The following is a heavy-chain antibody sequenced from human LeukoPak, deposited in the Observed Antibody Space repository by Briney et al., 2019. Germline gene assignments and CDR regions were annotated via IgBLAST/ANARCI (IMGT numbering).Heavy chain of an antibody. Sequence: GGSQRLSCAASGFTFSNFWMTWVRQAPGNGLEWVANIKQDGSEKYYVDSVKGRLTISRDNGKNSLYLQMNSLRAEDTAVYYCAREGVSSWYGYYYAMDVWGQGTTVTVSS. CDR1: GFTFSNFW. D-gene: IGHD6-13*01. J-gene: IGHJ6*02. CDR3: AREGVSSWYGYYYAMDV. V-gene: IGHV3-7*01. CDR2: IKQDGSEK.